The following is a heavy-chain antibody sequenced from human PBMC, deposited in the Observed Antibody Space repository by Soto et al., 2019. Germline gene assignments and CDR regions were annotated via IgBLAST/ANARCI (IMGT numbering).Heavy chain of an antibody. CDR2: IIPISETA. V-gene: IGHV1-69*01. J-gene: IGHJ4*02. CDR3: ARGEALTTVNKPSFDY. D-gene: IGHD4-4*01. CDR1: GGTFSTYL. Sequence: QVQMVQSGAEVKKPGSSVKVSCRASGGTFSTYLISWVLQSPGQGLEWMGGIIPISETANYAHKCQDRVAINEDESTSTVYMELSSMRSEDTALYDCARGEALTTVNKPSFDYWRQGTLVTVSS.